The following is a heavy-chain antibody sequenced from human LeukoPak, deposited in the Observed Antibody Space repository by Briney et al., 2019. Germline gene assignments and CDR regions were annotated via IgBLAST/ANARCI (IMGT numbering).Heavy chain of an antibody. CDR1: GGSISSSSYY. J-gene: IGHJ4*02. D-gene: IGHD5/OR15-5a*01. V-gene: IGHV4-39*01. Sequence: PSETLSLTCTVSGGSISSSSYYWGWIRQPPGKGLEWIGSIYYSGSTYYNPSLKSRVTISVDTSKNQFSLKLSSVTAADTAVYYCARHVRPRSNYFDYWGQGTLVTVSS. CDR2: IYYSGST. CDR3: ARHVRPRSNYFDY.